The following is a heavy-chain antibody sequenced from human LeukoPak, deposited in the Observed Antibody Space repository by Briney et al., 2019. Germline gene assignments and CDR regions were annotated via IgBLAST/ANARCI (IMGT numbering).Heavy chain of an antibody. CDR3: ARVPYDFWSGYYSNWFDP. Sequence: ASVNVSCTASGYTFTSYDINWVRQATGQGLEWMGWMNPNSGNTGYAQKFQGRVTMTRNTSISTAYMELSSLRSEDTAVYYCARVPYDFWSGYYSNWFDPWGQGTLVTVSS. CDR2: MNPNSGNT. D-gene: IGHD3-3*01. CDR1: GYTFTSYD. V-gene: IGHV1-8*01. J-gene: IGHJ5*02.